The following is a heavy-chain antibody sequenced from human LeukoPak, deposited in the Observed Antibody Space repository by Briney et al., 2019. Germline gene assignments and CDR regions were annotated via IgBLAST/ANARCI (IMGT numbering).Heavy chain of an antibody. CDR2: LYYGVNT. CDR3: TRLRVQQLASSYYMDV. D-gene: IGHD6-13*01. CDR1: GDSVTTTNFY. Sequence: SETLSLTCTVSGDSVTTTNFYWGWIRQAPGKGLEWIGSLYYGVNTYYKPSLRSRVTISVDTSLNQFSLILTSVTAADTGVYYCTRLRVQQLASSYYMDVWGKGTTVTVSS. J-gene: IGHJ6*03. V-gene: IGHV4-39*01.